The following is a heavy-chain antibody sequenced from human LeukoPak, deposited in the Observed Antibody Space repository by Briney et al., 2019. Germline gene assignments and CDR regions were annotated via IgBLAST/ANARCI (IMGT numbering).Heavy chain of an antibody. D-gene: IGHD3-3*01. Sequence: GASVKVSCKASGCTFTSYDINWVRQATGQGLEWMGWMNPNSGNTGYAQKFQGRVTMTRNTSISIAYMELSSLRSEDTAVYYCARDVLRFLEWSLAFDYWGQGTLVTVSS. V-gene: IGHV1-8*01. CDR1: GCTFTSYD. CDR2: MNPNSGNT. J-gene: IGHJ4*02. CDR3: ARDVLRFLEWSLAFDY.